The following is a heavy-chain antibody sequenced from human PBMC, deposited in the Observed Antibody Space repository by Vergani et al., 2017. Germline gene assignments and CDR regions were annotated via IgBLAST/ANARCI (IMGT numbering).Heavy chain of an antibody. D-gene: IGHD2-2*01. CDR3: ARWPTGGYCSSTSCRGTVYFDY. J-gene: IGHJ4*02. CDR2: IIPIFGIA. CDR1: GGTFSSYA. V-gene: IGHV1-69*17. Sequence: QVQLVQSGAEVKKPGSSVKVSCKASGGTFSSYAISWVRQAPGQGLEWMGGIIPIFGIANYAQKFQGRVTITADKSTSTAYMELSSVTAADTAVYYCARWPTGGYCSSTSCRGTVYFDYWGQGTLVTVSS.